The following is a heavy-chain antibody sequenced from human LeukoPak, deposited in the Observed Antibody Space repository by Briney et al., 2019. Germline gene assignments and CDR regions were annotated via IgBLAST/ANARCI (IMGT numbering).Heavy chain of an antibody. V-gene: IGHV3-23*01. Sequence: GTLRLSGAASGFTFSGYAMSRVPEAPGQRLKWGSAISGSGGSTYYADSVKGRFTISRDNSKNTLYLQMNSLRAEDTVVYCCAKDGYCSGGSCYSDYWGQGTLVTVSS. D-gene: IGHD2-15*01. J-gene: IGHJ4*02. CDR2: ISGSGGST. CDR3: AKDGYCSGGSCYSDY. CDR1: GFTFSGYA.